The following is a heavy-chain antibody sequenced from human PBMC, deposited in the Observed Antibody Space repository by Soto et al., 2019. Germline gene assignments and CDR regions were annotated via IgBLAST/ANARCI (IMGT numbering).Heavy chain of an antibody. V-gene: IGHV4-59*01. CDR3: ARDRYDFWSGYYTLLGMDV. CDR1: GGSISNYY. CDR2: IYYSVST. Sequence: SEPLTLTYTVSGGSISNYYWSWIRQPPGKGLEWIGYIYYSVSTNYNPSLKSRVTIAVDTSKNQFSLKLSSVTAADTAVYYCARDRYDFWSGYYTLLGMDVWGQGNMVTVSS. D-gene: IGHD3-3*01. J-gene: IGHJ6*02.